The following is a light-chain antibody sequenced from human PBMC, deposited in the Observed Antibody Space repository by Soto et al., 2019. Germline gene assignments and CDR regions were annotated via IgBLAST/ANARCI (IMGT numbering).Light chain of an antibody. CDR2: DAS. Sequence: EIVLTQSPATLSLSPGERATLSCRASQSVSSYLAWYQQKPGQAPRLLIYDASNRATGIPARFSGRGSGTEFTLTISSLEPEDFAVYYCQQRSNWPPEFTFGPGTKVDIK. J-gene: IGKJ3*01. CDR3: QQRSNWPPEFT. V-gene: IGKV3-11*01. CDR1: QSVSSY.